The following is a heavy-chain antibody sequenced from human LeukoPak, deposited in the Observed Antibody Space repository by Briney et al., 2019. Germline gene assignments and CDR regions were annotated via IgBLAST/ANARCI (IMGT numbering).Heavy chain of an antibody. CDR3: AREGYYDSSGYYYGVLGY. J-gene: IGHJ4*02. Sequence: ASVKVSCKASGGTFSSYAISWVRQAPGQGLEWMGIINPSGGSTSYAQKFQGRVTMTRDTSTSTVYMELSSLRSEDTAVYYCAREGYYDSSGYYYGVLGYWGQGTLVTVSS. CDR2: INPSGGST. D-gene: IGHD3-22*01. CDR1: GGTFSSYA. V-gene: IGHV1-46*01.